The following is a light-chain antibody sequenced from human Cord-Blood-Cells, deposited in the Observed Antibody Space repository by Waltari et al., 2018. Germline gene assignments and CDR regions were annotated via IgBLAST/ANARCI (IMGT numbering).Light chain of an antibody. Sequence: DIQMTKSPSSLSASVGDRVTITCRASQSISSYLNWYQQKPGKVPKLLIYAASSLQSGVPSRFSGSGSGTDFTLTISSLQPEDFATYYCQQSYSTPSTFGQGTRLEIK. CDR1: QSISSY. J-gene: IGKJ5*01. CDR2: AAS. CDR3: QQSYSTPST. V-gene: IGKV1-39*01.